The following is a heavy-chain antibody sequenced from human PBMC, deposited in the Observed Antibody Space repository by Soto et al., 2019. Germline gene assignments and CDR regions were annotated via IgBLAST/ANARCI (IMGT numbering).Heavy chain of an antibody. Sequence: GGSLRLSCAASGFTFSNAWMNWVRQAPGKGLEWVGRIKSKTDGGTTDYAAPVKGRFTISRDDSKNTLYLQMNSLKTEDTAVYYCARRGYGSRWPHVYMAVWAKGTTVPGSS. CDR3: ARRGYGSRWPHVYMAV. CDR1: GFTFSNAW. J-gene: IGHJ6*03. V-gene: IGHV3-15*07. CDR2: IKSKTDGGTT. D-gene: IGHD6-13*01.